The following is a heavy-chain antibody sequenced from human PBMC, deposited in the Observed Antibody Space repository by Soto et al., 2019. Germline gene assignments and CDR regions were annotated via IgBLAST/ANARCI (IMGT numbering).Heavy chain of an antibody. D-gene: IGHD6-13*01. CDR3: ARDRQQQLADNYYYGMDV. CDR2: ISSSGSYI. CDR1: GFTFSSYS. V-gene: IGHV3-21*01. Sequence: EVQLVESGGGLVKPGGSLRLSCAASGFTFSSYSMNWVRQAPGKGLEWVSSISSSGSYIYYADSVKGRFTISRDNAKNSLHLQMNSLRAEDTATYYCARDRQQQLADNYYYGMDVWGQGTTVTVSS. J-gene: IGHJ6*02.